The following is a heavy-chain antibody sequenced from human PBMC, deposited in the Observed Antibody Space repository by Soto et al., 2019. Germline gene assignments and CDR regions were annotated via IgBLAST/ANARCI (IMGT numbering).Heavy chain of an antibody. CDR2: IYWADDN. J-gene: IGHJ4*02. CDR3: VHSYGDYDFDY. D-gene: IGHD4-17*01. Sequence: QITLKESGPTLVKPTQTLTLTCTFSGFSLSTLGVYVGWIRQPPGKALEWLALIYWADDNRYSPSLKSRLTITKATSNIQVVLTMTNMDPVDTATYCCVHSYGDYDFDYWGQGTLVTVSS. V-gene: IGHV2-5*02. CDR1: GFSLSTLGVY.